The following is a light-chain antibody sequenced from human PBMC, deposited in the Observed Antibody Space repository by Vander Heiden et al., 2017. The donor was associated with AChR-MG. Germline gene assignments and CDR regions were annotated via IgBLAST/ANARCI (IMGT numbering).Light chain of an antibody. V-gene: IGKV3-20*01. Sequence: PGEGATVSSRASQSVSSSYVDRDQKKPGQAPRLLIYSASSRPTGIPDRFSSSGSGTDFTLTISRLEPEDYAVYYCQQYGSSRWTFGQGTKVEIK. CDR1: QSVSSSY. CDR2: SAS. CDR3: QQYGSSRWT. J-gene: IGKJ1*01.